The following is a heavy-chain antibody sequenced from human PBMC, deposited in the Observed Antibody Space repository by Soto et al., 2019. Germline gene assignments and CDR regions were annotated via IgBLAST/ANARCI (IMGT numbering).Heavy chain of an antibody. Sequence: AETLSLTCAGYGGPFSGYYWSWIRQPPGKGLEWFGEINHSGSTNYNPSLKSRVSISVDTSKNQFSLKLSSVTAADTAVYYCARGFRYYDSIVYYHAPPRTVYGMDVWGQATTVT. CDR2: INHSGST. CDR1: GGPFSGYY. V-gene: IGHV4-34*01. CDR3: ARGFRYYDSIVYYHAPPRTVYGMDV. J-gene: IGHJ6*02. D-gene: IGHD3-22*01.